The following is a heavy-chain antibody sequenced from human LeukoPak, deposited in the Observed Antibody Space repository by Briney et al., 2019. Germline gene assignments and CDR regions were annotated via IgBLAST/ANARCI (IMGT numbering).Heavy chain of an antibody. J-gene: IGHJ6*02. CDR3: ARDRPVGYGMDV. D-gene: IGHD3-10*01. CDR2: IDSDGSTT. CDR1: GFIVSSFL. Sequence: GGSLRLSCAASGFIVSSFLMHWVRQAPGKGLVWVSRIDSDGSTTSYADSVKGRFTISRNNAKNTLYLEMSSLRTEDTAMYYCARDRPVGYGMDVWGQGTTVTVSS. V-gene: IGHV3-74*01.